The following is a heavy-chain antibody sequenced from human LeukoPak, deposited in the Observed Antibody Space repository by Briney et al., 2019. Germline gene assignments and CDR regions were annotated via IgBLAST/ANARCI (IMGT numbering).Heavy chain of an antibody. CDR3: ARGGQGDGYSADEAFDI. D-gene: IGHD5-18*01. Sequence: SQTLSLTCAISGDSVSRNSSWNWIRQSPSRGLEWLGRTYYRSKWYNDYVVSVKSRININPDTSKNQFSLQLNSVTPEDTAVYYRARGGQGDGYSADEAFDIWGQGTMVTVS. CDR2: TYYRSKWYN. J-gene: IGHJ3*02. V-gene: IGHV6-1*01. CDR1: GDSVSRNSS.